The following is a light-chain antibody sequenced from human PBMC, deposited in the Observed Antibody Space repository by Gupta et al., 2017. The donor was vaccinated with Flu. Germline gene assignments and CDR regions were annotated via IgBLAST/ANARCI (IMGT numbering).Light chain of an antibody. Sequence: DIQMTQSPSSLSVSVGDRVTVTCRASQSITTYLNLYQQKPGKAPKLLIYAAYNLQIGVPSRFTGGGSGTHFTLTISSLQPEDFASYYCQQSHSSPWTFGQGTKVEI. CDR1: QSITTY. CDR3: QQSHSSPWT. CDR2: AAY. J-gene: IGKJ1*01. V-gene: IGKV1-39*01.